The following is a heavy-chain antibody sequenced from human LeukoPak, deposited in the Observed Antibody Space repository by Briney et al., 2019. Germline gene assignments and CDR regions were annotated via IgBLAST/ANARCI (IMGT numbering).Heavy chain of an antibody. CDR3: ARGAMGARLTMVRGAPRFDP. J-gene: IGHJ5*02. V-gene: IGHV4-34*01. CDR2: XXXXXXT. CDR1: GGSFSGYY. Sequence: SETLSLTCAVYGGSFSGYYWSWIRQPPGKXXXXXXXXXXXXXTNYNPSLKSRVTISVDTSKNQFSLKLSSVTAADTAVYYCARGAMGARLTMVRGAPRFDPWGQGTLVTVSS. D-gene: IGHD3-10*01.